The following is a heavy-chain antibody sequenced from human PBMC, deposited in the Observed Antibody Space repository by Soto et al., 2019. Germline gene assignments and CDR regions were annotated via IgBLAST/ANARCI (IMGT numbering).Heavy chain of an antibody. Sequence: EVQLLESGGGLVQPGGSLRLSCAASGFTFSNYAMSWVRQAPGKGLEWVSSISGSGSTKYYPDPVKGRFTISRDNSKNTLYLQMNSLRTEDTAIYYCAKKGLINGHGDDFYCDLDVWGQGTTVTVSS. CDR3: AKKGLINGHGDDFYCDLDV. CDR2: ISGSGSTK. J-gene: IGHJ6*02. V-gene: IGHV3-23*01. CDR1: GFTFSNYA. D-gene: IGHD2-21*02.